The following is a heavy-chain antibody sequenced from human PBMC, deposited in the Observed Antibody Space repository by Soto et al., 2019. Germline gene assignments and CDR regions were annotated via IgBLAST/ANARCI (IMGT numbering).Heavy chain of an antibody. CDR2: TYYRSSKWYN. D-gene: IGHD1-20*01. J-gene: IGHJ6*02. CDR3: ARDRVNWNHYYYYGMDV. V-gene: IGHV6-1*01. CDR1: GDSVSSNRGA. Sequence: PSPTLSLTCAISGDSVSSNRGAWNWIRQSPSRGLEWLGRTYYRSSKWYNDYAESVKSRITINSDTSKNQFSLQLNSVTPEDTAVYYCARDRVNWNHYYYYGMDVWGQGTTVTVSS.